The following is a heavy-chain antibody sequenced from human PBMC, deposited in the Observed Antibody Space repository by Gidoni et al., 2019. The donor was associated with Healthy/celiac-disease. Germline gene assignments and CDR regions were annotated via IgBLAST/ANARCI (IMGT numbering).Heavy chain of an antibody. CDR3: ARGHDYGDHRWFDP. Sequence: QVQLQESGPGLVKPSETLSLTCTVSGYSISSGYYWGWIRQPPGKGLEWIGSIYHSGSTYYNPSLKSRVTISVDTSKNQFSLKLSSVTAADTAVYYCARGHDYGDHRWFDPWGQGTLVTVSS. V-gene: IGHV4-38-2*02. CDR2: IYHSGST. CDR1: GYSISSGYY. D-gene: IGHD4-17*01. J-gene: IGHJ5*02.